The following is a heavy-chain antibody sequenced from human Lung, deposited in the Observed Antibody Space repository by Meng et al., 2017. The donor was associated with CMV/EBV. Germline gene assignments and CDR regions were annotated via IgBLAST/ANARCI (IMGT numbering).Heavy chain of an antibody. J-gene: IGHJ4*02. D-gene: IGHD3-10*01. Sequence: SXTXSLXFTVSGGFISNYYWSWIRQPPGKGLEWIGYIYDSGTNYNPSLKSRVTISIDTSKNQLSLNLISVTAADTAVYYCAREDVGWVYGSGLGYWGQGTXVTVAS. CDR3: AREDVGWVYGSGLGY. V-gene: IGHV4-59*01. CDR1: GGFISNYY. CDR2: IYDSGT.